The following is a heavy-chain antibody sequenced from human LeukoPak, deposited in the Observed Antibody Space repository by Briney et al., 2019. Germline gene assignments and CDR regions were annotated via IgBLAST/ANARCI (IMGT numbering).Heavy chain of an antibody. CDR3: ARGFAVDCSSTSCSWNWFDP. CDR2: INHSGST. V-gene: IGHV4-34*01. D-gene: IGHD2-2*01. Sequence: SETLSLTCAVYGGSFSGYYWSWIRQPPGKGLEWIGEINHSGSTNYNPSLKSRVTISVDTSKNQFSLKLSSVTAADTAVYYCARGFAVDCSSTSCSWNWFDPWGQGTLVTVSS. J-gene: IGHJ5*02. CDR1: GGSFSGYY.